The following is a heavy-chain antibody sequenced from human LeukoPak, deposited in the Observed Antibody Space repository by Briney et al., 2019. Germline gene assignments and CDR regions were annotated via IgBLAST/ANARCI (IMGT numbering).Heavy chain of an antibody. D-gene: IGHD3-22*01. CDR1: GGSISSYY. CDR2: IYYSGST. J-gene: IGHJ6*03. V-gene: IGHV4-59*01. CDR3: ASAYYYDSSGYYPSDYYYYMDV. Sequence: SETLSLTCTVSGGSISSYYWSWIRQPPGKGLEWIGYIYYSGSTNYNPSLKSRVTISVDTSKNQFSLKLSCVTAADTAVYYCASAYYYDSSGYYPSDYYYYMDVWGKGTTVTVSS.